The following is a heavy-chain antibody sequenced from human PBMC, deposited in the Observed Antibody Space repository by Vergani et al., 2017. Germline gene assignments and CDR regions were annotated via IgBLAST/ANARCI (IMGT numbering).Heavy chain of an antibody. CDR2: VYISRPT. Sequence: QVQLQESGPGLVKPSQTLSLTCNVSGVSISNSSYYWSWIRQPAGKGLEWLGRVYISRPTNYNPSLKNRVIMSVDTSKNQFSLKLNSVSAADTAVYHCARHVGSGNYYPLFDSWGQGTLVIVSS. V-gene: IGHV4-61*02. CDR1: GVSISNSSYY. CDR3: ARHVGSGNYYPLFDS. D-gene: IGHD3-10*01. J-gene: IGHJ4*02.